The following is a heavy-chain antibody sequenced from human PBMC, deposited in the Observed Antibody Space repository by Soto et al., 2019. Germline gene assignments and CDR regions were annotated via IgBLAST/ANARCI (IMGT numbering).Heavy chain of an antibody. J-gene: IGHJ6*02. Sequence: SETLSLTCTVSGGSISSGGYYWSWIRQYPGKGLEWIGYVYYSGNTFYNPSLKSRLTISLDSSKNQFSLNLRSVTAADTAIYYCVRFPSRAHYFALDVWGQGTTVTVSS. D-gene: IGHD2-2*01. V-gene: IGHV4-31*03. CDR1: GGSISSGGYY. CDR3: VRFPSRAHYFALDV. CDR2: VYYSGNT.